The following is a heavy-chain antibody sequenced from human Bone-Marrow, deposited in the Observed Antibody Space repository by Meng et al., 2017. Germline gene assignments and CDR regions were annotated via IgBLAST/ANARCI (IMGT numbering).Heavy chain of an antibody. CDR1: GGSISSYY. D-gene: IGHD2-15*01. V-gene: IGHV4-59*08. Sequence: QGQVQESGTGLVKPSDTLSLTCTVSGGSISSYYWSWIRQPPGKGLEWIGYIYYSGSTNYNPSLKSRVTISVDTSKNQFSLNLSSVTAADTAVYYCARGGWSLDYWGQGTLVTVSS. J-gene: IGHJ4*02. CDR2: IYYSGST. CDR3: ARGGWSLDY.